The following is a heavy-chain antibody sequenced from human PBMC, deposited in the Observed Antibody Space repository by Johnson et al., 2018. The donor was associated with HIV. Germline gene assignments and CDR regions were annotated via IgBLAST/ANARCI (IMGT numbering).Heavy chain of an antibody. Sequence: QMLLVESGGGLVKPGGSLRLSCAASGFTFSDYYMSWIRQAPGKGLEWVSYISSSGSTVYYADSVKGRFTISSDNAKNSLYLQMNSLRAEDTAVYYCARDPAAAALRASDIWGQGTMVTVSS. J-gene: IGHJ3*02. CDR1: GFTFSDYY. V-gene: IGHV3-11*04. CDR2: ISSSGSTV. D-gene: IGHD6-13*01. CDR3: ARDPAAAALRASDI.